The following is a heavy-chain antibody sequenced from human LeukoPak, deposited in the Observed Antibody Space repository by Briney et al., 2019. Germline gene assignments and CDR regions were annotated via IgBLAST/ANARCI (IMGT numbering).Heavy chain of an antibody. Sequence: GESLKISCKGSGYNFTNYWIGWVRQMPGKALEWMGIIYPGDSDTRYSPSFQGQVTISADKSISTAYLQWSSLKASDTAMYYCARQARITIFGVVIYYFEYWGQGTLVTVSS. J-gene: IGHJ4*02. CDR3: ARQARITIFGVVIYYFEY. V-gene: IGHV5-51*01. CDR2: IYPGDSDT. D-gene: IGHD3-3*01. CDR1: GYNFTNYW.